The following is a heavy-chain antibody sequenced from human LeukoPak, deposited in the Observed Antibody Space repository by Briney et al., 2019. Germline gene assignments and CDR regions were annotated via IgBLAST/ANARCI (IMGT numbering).Heavy chain of an antibody. CDR1: GFDFNRYA. J-gene: IGHJ4*02. Sequence: PGGSLRLSCAASGFDFNRYAMYWVRQAPGKGLEWVAISSFDESNKYYRDSVKGRFTISRDNSKNTLYLQMNSLRAEDTAVYYCAKKGYYDGSGYYMYYFDHWGQGTLVTVSS. CDR2: SSFDESNK. CDR3: AKKGYYDGSGYYMYYFDH. V-gene: IGHV3-30*18. D-gene: IGHD3-22*01.